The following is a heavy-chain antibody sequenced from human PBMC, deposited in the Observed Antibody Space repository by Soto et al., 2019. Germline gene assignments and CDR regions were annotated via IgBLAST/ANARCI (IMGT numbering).Heavy chain of an antibody. CDR2: IYYSGST. J-gene: IGHJ6*03. V-gene: IGHV4-31*03. CDR1: VGSISSGGYY. D-gene: IGHD5-12*01. CDR3: ARRDSGYADYMDV. Sequence: QVQLQESGPGLVKPSQTLSLTCTVSVGSISSGGYYWSWIRQHPGKGLEWIGYIYYSGSTYYNPSLKSRVTISVDTSKNQFSLKLSSVTAADTAVYYCARRDSGYADYMDVWGKGTTVTVSS.